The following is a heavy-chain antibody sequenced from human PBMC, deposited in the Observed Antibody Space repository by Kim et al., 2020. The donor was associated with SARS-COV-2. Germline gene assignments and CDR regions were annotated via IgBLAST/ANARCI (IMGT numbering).Heavy chain of an antibody. Sequence: LSLTCAASGFTFSNAWMSWVRQAPGKGLEWVGRIKSKTDGGTTDYAAPVKGRFTISRDDSKNTLYLQMNSLKTEDTAVYYCTTEGENNWNDDAFDIWGQGTMVTVSS. D-gene: IGHD1-1*01. J-gene: IGHJ3*02. CDR2: IKSKTDGGTT. CDR1: GFTFSNAW. CDR3: TTEGENNWNDDAFDI. V-gene: IGHV3-15*01.